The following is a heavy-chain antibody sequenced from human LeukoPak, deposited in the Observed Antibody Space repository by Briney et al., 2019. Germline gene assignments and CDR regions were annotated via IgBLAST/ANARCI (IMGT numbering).Heavy chain of an antibody. Sequence: PGGSLRLSCAASGFTFTNYNMNWVRQAPGKGLEWVSSISSSSSYIYYADSVKGRFTISRDNAKNSLYLQMNSLRAEDTAVNYCARGAHCYYDSSGYSYGDDYWGQGTLVTVSS. D-gene: IGHD3-22*01. J-gene: IGHJ4*02. CDR1: GFTFTNYN. CDR3: ARGAHCYYDSSGYSYGDDY. CDR2: ISSSSSYI. V-gene: IGHV3-21*01.